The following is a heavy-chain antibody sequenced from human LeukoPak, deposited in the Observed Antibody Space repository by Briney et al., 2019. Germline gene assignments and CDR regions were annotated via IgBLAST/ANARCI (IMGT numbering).Heavy chain of an antibody. CDR2: IFTGGST. CDR3: GRVGPTRSDFDY. D-gene: IGHD1-26*01. Sequence: PGGSLRLSCAASGFIFSSNYMTWVRQAPGKGLEWVSVIFTGGSTYFADSEKAGSPSSRENSKPTLYWQRNNLRGEDTAVYYGGRVGPTRSDFDYWGQGPLVTVS. CDR1: GFIFSSNY. J-gene: IGHJ4*02. V-gene: IGHV3-53*01.